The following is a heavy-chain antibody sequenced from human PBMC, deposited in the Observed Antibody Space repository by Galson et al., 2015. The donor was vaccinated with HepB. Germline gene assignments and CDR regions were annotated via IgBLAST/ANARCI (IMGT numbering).Heavy chain of an antibody. J-gene: IGHJ6*02. D-gene: IGHD3-10*01. CDR1: GFTFSSYG. CDR2: ISYDGSNK. V-gene: IGHV3-30*18. Sequence: SLRLSCAASGFTFSSYGMHWVRQAPGKGLEWVAVISYDGSNKYYADSVKGRFTISRDNSKNTLYLQMNSLRAEDTAVYYCAKGHIPSIWFGELGYSRYYGMDVWGQGTTVTVSS. CDR3: AKGHIPSIWFGELGYSRYYGMDV.